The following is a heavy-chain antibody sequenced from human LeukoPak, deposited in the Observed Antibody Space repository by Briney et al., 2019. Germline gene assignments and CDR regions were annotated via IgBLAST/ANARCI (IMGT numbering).Heavy chain of an antibody. J-gene: IGHJ6*02. CDR2: IIPILGIA. CDR1: GGTFSSYA. CDR3: ARGITGTTSDYYYGMDL. D-gene: IGHD1-7*01. V-gene: IGHV1-69*04. Sequence: SVKVSCKASGGTFSSYAISWVRQAPGQGLEWMGRIIPILGIANYAQKFQGRVTITADKSTSTAYMELSSLRSEDTAVYYCARGITGTTSDYYYGMDLWGQGTTVTVSS.